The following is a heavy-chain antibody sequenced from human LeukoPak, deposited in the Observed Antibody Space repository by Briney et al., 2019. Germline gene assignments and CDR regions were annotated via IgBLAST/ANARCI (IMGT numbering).Heavy chain of an antibody. Sequence: PSETLSLTCTVSGGSISSYYWSWIRQPPGKGLEWIGYIYYSGSTNYNPSLKSRVTISVDTSKNQFSLKLSSVTAADTAVYYCARSRYQLHRHYYYYYMDVWGKGTTVTVSS. CDR1: GGSISSYY. V-gene: IGHV4-59*01. CDR3: ARSRYQLHRHYYYYYMDV. D-gene: IGHD2-2*01. J-gene: IGHJ6*03. CDR2: IYYSGST.